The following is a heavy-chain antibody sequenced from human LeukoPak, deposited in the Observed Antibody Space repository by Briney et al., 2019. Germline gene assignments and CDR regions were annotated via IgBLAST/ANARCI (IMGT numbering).Heavy chain of an antibody. CDR1: GYTFTGYY. D-gene: IGHD3-3*01. CDR2: INTNTGNP. J-gene: IGHJ4*02. CDR3: ARIGLNYDFWSGYPR. Sequence: GASVKVSCKASGYTFTGYYMHWVRQAPGQGLEWMGWINTNTGNPTYAQGFTGRFVFSLDTSVSTAYLQISSLKAEDTAIYYCARIGLNYDFWSGYPRWGQGTLVTVSS. V-gene: IGHV7-4-1*02.